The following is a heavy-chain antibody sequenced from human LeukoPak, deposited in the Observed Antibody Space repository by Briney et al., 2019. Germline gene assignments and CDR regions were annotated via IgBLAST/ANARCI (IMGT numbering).Heavy chain of an antibody. V-gene: IGHV4-38-2*01. D-gene: IGHD3-10*01. CDR2: IYHTGST. CDR3: ARAGWIITSGIDY. Sequence: PSETLSLTCGVSGYSISRGYYWAWIRQPPGKRLEWIGTIYHTGSTYYNPSLESRVTISVDTSKNEFSLNLNSVTAADTAVYYCARAGWIITSGIDYWGQGALVTVSS. J-gene: IGHJ4*02. CDR1: GYSISRGYY.